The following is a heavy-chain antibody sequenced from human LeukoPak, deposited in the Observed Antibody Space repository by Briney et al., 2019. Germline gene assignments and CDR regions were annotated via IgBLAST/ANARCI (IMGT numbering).Heavy chain of an antibody. J-gene: IGHJ6*02. Sequence: ASVKVSCEASGYTFTSYYMHWVRQAPGQGLEWMGIINPSGGSTSYTQKFQGRVTMTRDTSTSTVYMELSSLRSEDTAVYYCAREGFPPKISDFWSGLGPYYYYGMDVWGQGTTVTVSS. CDR3: AREGFPPKISDFWSGLGPYYYYGMDV. CDR1: GYTFTSYY. D-gene: IGHD3-3*01. CDR2: INPSGGST. V-gene: IGHV1-46*01.